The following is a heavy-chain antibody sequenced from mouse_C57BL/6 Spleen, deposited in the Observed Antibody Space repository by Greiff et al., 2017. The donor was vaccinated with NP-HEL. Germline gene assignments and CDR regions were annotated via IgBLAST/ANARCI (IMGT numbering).Heavy chain of an antibody. CDR2: IYPGDGDT. V-gene: IGHV1-82*01. Sequence: QVQLKESGPELVKPGASVKISCKASGYAFSSSWMNWVKQRPGKGLEWIGRIYPGDGDTNYNGKFKGKATLTADKSSSTAYMQLSRLTSEDSAVYFCERDGSGAMEDWGKGTSVTVAS. CDR1: GYAFSSSW. CDR3: ERDGSGAMED. D-gene: IGHD1-1*01. J-gene: IGHJ4*01.